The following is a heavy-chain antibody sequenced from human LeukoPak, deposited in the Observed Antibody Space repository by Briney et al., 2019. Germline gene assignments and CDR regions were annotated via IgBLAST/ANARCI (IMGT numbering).Heavy chain of an antibody. V-gene: IGHV1-2*02. CDR1: GYTFTGYY. CDR3: AREIVGSSWLGKYNWFDP. Sequence: ASVKVSCKASGYTFTGYYMHWVRQAPGQGLEWMGWINPNSGGTNYAQKFQGRVTMTRDTSISTAYMELSRLRSDDTAVYCCAREIVGSSWLGKYNWFDPWGQGTLVTVSS. J-gene: IGHJ5*02. CDR2: INPNSGGT. D-gene: IGHD6-13*01.